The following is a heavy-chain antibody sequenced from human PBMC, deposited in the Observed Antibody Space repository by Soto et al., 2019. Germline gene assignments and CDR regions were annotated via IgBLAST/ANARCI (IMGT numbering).Heavy chain of an antibody. CDR1: GYTFTSYA. CDR2: INAGNGNT. V-gene: IGHV1-3*01. Sequence: ASVKVSCKASGYTFTSYAMHWVRQAPGQRLEWMGWINAGNGNTKYSQKFQGRVTITRDTSASTAYMELSSLRSEDTAVYYCARDRLVSYYYGMDVWGQGTTVTVSS. CDR3: ARDRLVSYYYGMDV. D-gene: IGHD6-6*01. J-gene: IGHJ6*02.